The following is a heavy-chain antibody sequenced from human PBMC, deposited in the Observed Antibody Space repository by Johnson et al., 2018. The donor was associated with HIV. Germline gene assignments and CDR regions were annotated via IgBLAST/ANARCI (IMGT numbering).Heavy chain of an antibody. Sequence: VQLVESGGGLVQPGGSLRLSCAASGFTYSSYPMSWVRQAPGKGPEWVANINHDVTAIHYVDSVKGRFTVSRDNAKRSLFLQRNSLRVEDTALYFCGGLGDAHQKGVFKIWGHGKM. CDR3: GGLGDAHQKGVFKI. V-gene: IGHV3-7*01. CDR2: INHDVTAI. D-gene: IGHD3-16*01. CDR1: GFTYSSYP. J-gene: IGHJ3*02.